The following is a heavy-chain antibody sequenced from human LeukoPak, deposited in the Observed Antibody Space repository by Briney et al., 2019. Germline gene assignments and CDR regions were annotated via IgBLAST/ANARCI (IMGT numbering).Heavy chain of an antibody. CDR1: GFSFSGYY. Sequence: GGSLRLSCAASGFSFSGYYMSWIRQAPGKGLEWISYISSSGGTTMYYADSVRGRFTISRDNAENSLYLRMDSLRAEDTAVYYCTRFRGYCSGATCYPYYFDYWGQGTLVTVSS. J-gene: IGHJ4*02. D-gene: IGHD2-15*01. V-gene: IGHV3-11*01. CDR2: ISSSGGTTM. CDR3: TRFRGYCSGATCYPYYFDY.